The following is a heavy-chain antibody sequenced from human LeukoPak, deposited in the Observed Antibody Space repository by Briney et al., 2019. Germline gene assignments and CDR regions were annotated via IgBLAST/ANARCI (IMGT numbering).Heavy chain of an antibody. CDR3: AKNGDRGAYCSGGSCYPYYYYYMDV. V-gene: IGHV3-53*01. J-gene: IGHJ6*03. CDR1: GFIVSGTY. CDR2: IYSGGDT. Sequence: GGSLRLSCAASGFIVSGTYMTWVRQAPGKGLECVSIIYSGGDTYYADSVKGRFTISRDNSKNTLFLQVNSLRAEDTAIYYCAKNGDRGAYCSGGSCYPYYYYYMDVWGKGTTVTISS. D-gene: IGHD2-15*01.